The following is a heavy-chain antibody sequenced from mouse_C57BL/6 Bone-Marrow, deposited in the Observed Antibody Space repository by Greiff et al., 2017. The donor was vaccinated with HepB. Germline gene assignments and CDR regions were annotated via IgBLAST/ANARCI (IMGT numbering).Heavy chain of an antibody. CDR1: GFTFSNYW. CDR2: IRLKSDNYAT. Sequence: EVQLVESGGGLVQPGGSMKLSCVASGFTFSNYWMNWVRQSPEKGLEWVAQIRLKSDNYATHYAESVKGRFTISRDDSKSSVYLQMNNLRAEDTGIYYCTAGDYDPYAMDYWGQGTSVTVSS. J-gene: IGHJ4*01. D-gene: IGHD2-4*01. CDR3: TAGDYDPYAMDY. V-gene: IGHV6-3*01.